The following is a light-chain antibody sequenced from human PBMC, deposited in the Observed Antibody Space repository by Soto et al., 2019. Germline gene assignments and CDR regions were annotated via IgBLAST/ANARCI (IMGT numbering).Light chain of an antibody. CDR1: QTIGIW. CDR3: QQSNSFPFT. Sequence: DIQMTQSPSSVSASVGDIVTITCRASQTIGIWLAWYQQKPGKAPNLLIYDASTLESWAPSRFSGSASATDFTLTISTQQPEDIANSFCQQSNSFPFTFGQGKRLEI. CDR2: DAS. V-gene: IGKV1-12*02. J-gene: IGKJ5*01.